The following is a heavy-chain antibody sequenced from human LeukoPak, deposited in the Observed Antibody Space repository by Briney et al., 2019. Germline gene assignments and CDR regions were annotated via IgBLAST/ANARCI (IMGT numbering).Heavy chain of an antibody. V-gene: IGHV3-53*01. CDR3: ARGMGTATDY. J-gene: IGHJ4*02. CDR2: IYSGDST. D-gene: IGHD5-18*01. CDR1: GFTVSSNY. Sequence: GGSLRLSCAASGFTVSSNYMIWVRQAPVKGLEWVSVIYSGDSTYYADSVKGRFTISRDNSKNTLYLQMNSLRAEHTAVYYCARGMGTATDYWGQGTLVTVSS.